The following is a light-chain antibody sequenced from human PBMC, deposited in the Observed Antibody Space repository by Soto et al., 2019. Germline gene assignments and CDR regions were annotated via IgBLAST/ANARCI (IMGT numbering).Light chain of an antibody. CDR2: GAS. V-gene: IGKV3-20*01. CDR3: QQYGSSPP. CDR1: QSVSSSY. J-gene: IGKJ3*01. Sequence: EIVLTQSPGTLSLSPGERATLSCRASQSVSSSYLDWYQQKPGQAPRLLIYGASSRATGIPDRFSGSVSGTDFTLTISRLEPEEFAVYYCQQYGSSPPFGPGTKVD.